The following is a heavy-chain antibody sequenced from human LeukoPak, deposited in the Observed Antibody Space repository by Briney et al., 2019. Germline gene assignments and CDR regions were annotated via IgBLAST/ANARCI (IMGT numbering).Heavy chain of an antibody. CDR1: GFTFSSYE. V-gene: IGHV3-48*03. CDR2: ISSSGSTL. D-gene: IGHD3-22*01. CDR3: ARDQNSYYYDSSGGLDY. Sequence: GGPLRLFCAASGFTFSSYEMNWVRQAPGKGLEWVSYISSSGSTLYYADSVKGRFTISRDNAKNSLYLQMNSLRAEDTAVYYCARDQNSYYYDSSGGLDYWGQGTLVTVSS. J-gene: IGHJ4*02.